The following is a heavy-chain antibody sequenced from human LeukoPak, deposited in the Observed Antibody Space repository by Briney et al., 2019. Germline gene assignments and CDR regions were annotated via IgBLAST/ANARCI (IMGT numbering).Heavy chain of an antibody. D-gene: IGHD2-2*01. CDR3: ARTIVIVPAARGWFDP. CDR2: IYTSGST. Sequence: SETLSLTCTVSGGSISSYYWSWIRQPAGKGLEWIGRIYTSGSTNYNPSLKSRVTMSVDTSKNQFSLKLSSVTAADTAVYYCARTIVIVPAARGWFDPWGQGTLVTVSS. V-gene: IGHV4-4*07. CDR1: GGSISSYY. J-gene: IGHJ5*02.